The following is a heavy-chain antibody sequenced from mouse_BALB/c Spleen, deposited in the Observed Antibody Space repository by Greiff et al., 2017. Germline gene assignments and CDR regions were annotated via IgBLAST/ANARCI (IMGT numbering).Heavy chain of an antibody. CDR2: IWGDGST. CDR3: SRDGYYHNYDAMDY. CDR1: GFSLTGYG. V-gene: IGHV2-6-7*01. D-gene: IGHD2-3*01. J-gene: IGHJ4*01. Sequence: QVQLKESGPGLVAPSQSLSITCTVSGFSLTGYGVNWVRQPPGKGLEWLGMIWGDGSTDYNSALKSRLSISKDNSKSQVFLKMNSLQTDDTARYYCSRDGYYHNYDAMDYWGQGTSVTVSS.